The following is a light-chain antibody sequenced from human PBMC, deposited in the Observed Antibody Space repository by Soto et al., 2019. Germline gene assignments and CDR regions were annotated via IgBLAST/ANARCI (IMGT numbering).Light chain of an antibody. Sequence: TQSPATLPVSPGERATLSCRASQSVSSDLAWYHQKPGEAPRILIYDEYRRATGIPDRLSGSWCGTDFNLTISRLEPEDFAVYYCQKRSNWPLTCGQGTRLEIK. J-gene: IGKJ5*01. CDR1: QSVSSD. V-gene: IGKV3-11*01. CDR3: QKRSNWPLT. CDR2: DEY.